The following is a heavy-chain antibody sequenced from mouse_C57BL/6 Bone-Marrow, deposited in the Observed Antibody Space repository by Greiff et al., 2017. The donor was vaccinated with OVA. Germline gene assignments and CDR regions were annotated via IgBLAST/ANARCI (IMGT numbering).Heavy chain of an antibody. Sequence: QVQLKQSGPELVKPGASVKISCKASGYAFSSSWMNWVKQRPGKGLEWIGRIYPGDGDTNYNGKFKGKATLTADKSSSTAYMQLSSLTSEDSAVYFGAGHEDGYYASYFDYGGQGTTLTVSS. CDR2: IYPGDGDT. J-gene: IGHJ2*01. V-gene: IGHV1-82*01. CDR1: GYAFSSSW. CDR3: AGHEDGYYASYFDY. D-gene: IGHD2-3*01.